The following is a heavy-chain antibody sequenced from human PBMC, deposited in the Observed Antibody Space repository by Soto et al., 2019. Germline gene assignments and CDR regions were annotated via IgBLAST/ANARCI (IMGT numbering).Heavy chain of an antibody. J-gene: IGHJ4*02. V-gene: IGHV3-30-3*01. CDR2: ISYDGSNK. D-gene: IGHD6-13*01. Sequence: QVQLVESGGGVVQPGRSLRLSCAASGFTFSSYAMHWVRQAPGKGLEWVAVISYDGSNKYYADSVKGRFTISRDNSKNTLYLQMNSLRAEDTAVYYGARDGIAAAGSFDYWGQGTLVTVSS. CDR3: ARDGIAAAGSFDY. CDR1: GFTFSSYA.